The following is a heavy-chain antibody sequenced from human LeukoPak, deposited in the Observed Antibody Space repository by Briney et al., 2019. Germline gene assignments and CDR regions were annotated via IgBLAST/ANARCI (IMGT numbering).Heavy chain of an antibody. Sequence: MTGGSLRLSCAASGFTVSSNYMSWVRQAPGKGLEWIGEINHSGSTNYNPSLKSRVTISVDTSKNQFSLKLSSVTAADTAVYYCASQRVYYDNTAYPTTYSFDYWGQGTLVTVSS. CDR1: GFTVSSNY. CDR2: INHSGST. CDR3: ASQRVYYDNTAYPTTYSFDY. D-gene: IGHD3-22*01. J-gene: IGHJ4*02. V-gene: IGHV4-34*01.